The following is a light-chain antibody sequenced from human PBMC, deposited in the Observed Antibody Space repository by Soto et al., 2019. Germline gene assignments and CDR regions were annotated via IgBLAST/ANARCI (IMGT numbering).Light chain of an antibody. V-gene: IGKV3-15*01. Sequence: EIVMTQSPATFSVSPGERATLSCRASQSVSSNLAWYQQKPGQAPRLLIYRASTRVIGIPARFSGSGSGTEFTLTISSLQSEDFAVYYCQQYNNWPPITFGQGTRLEIK. CDR1: QSVSSN. J-gene: IGKJ5*01. CDR3: QQYNNWPPIT. CDR2: RAS.